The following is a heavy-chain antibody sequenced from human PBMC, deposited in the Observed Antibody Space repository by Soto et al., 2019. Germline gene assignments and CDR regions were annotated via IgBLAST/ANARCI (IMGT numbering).Heavy chain of an antibody. J-gene: IGHJ6*02. Sequence: PSQTLSLTCAISGDRVSSNSAAWNWIRQSPSRGLEWLGRTYYRSKWYNDYAVSVKSRITINPDTSKNQFSLQLNSVTPEDTAVYYCARDKGEAVAATGYYYYGMDVWGQGTTVTVSS. CDR1: GDRVSSNSAA. CDR2: TYYRSKWYN. CDR3: ARDKGEAVAATGYYYYGMDV. D-gene: IGHD6-19*01. V-gene: IGHV6-1*01.